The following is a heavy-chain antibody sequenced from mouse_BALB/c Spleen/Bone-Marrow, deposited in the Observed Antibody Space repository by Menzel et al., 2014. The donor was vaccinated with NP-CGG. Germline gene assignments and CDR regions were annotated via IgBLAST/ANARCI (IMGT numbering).Heavy chain of an antibody. CDR2: ISYSGST. Sequence: EVQLQESGPSLVKPSQTLSLSCSVTGDSITSGYWNWIRKFPGNKLEYMGYISYSGSTYYNPSLQSRITITRDTSNNQNYLQLNSVTTEDTATYYCASYYYGSSYAMDYWGQGTSVTVSS. V-gene: IGHV3-8*02. CDR3: ASYYYGSSYAMDY. CDR1: GDSITSGY. J-gene: IGHJ4*01. D-gene: IGHD1-1*01.